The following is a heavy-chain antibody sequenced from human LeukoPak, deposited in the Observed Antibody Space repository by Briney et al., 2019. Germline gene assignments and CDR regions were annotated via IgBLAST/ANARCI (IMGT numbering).Heavy chain of an antibody. CDR3: AELGITMIGGV. Sequence: GGSLRLSCAASGFTFSSYEMNWVRQAPGKGLEWVSYISSSGSTIYYADSVKGRFTISRDNAKNSLYLQMNSLRAEDTAVYYCAELGITMIGGVWGQGTLVTVSS. CDR2: ISSSGSTI. CDR1: GFTFSSYE. D-gene: IGHD3-10*02. J-gene: IGHJ4*02. V-gene: IGHV3-48*03.